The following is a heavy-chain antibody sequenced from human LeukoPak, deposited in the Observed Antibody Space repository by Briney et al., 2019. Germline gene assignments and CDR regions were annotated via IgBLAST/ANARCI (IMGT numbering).Heavy chain of an antibody. Sequence: GGSLRLSCAASGFTFSSYGMHWVRQAPGKGLEWVAVISYDGSNKYYADSVKGRFTISRDNSKNTLYLQMNSLRAEDTAVYYCAKERYSYFGYWGQGSLVTVSS. V-gene: IGHV3-30*18. J-gene: IGHJ4*02. D-gene: IGHD5-18*01. CDR2: ISYDGSNK. CDR3: AKERYSYFGY. CDR1: GFTFSSYG.